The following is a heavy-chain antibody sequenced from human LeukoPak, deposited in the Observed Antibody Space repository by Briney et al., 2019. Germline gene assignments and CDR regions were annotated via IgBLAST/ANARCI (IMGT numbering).Heavy chain of an antibody. D-gene: IGHD1-26*01. CDR1: GGSISTYY. J-gene: IGHJ6*02. CDR3: ARDQGGTSGYYGMDV. CDR2: IHYSGRT. V-gene: IGHV4-59*01. Sequence: SETLSLICTVSGGSISTYYWSWIRQPPGKGLEWIGYIHYSGRTNYNPSLQSRVTISVDTSKNQFSLKLRFVTAADTALYYCARDQGGTSGYYGMDVWGQGTTVTVSS.